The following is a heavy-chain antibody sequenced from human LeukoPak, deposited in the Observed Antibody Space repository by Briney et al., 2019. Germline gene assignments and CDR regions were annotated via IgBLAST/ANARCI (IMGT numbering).Heavy chain of an antibody. CDR1: GYSFILYG. D-gene: IGHD1-26*01. CDR2: ISTSTGDT. Sequence: ASVKVSCKTSGYSFILYGISWVRQAPGQGPEWMGWISTSTGDTKYTQKFQGRVTLTTDTSTSTAYMELRSLRSDDTAVYYCARDQGGSYGIALGYWGQGTLVTVSS. CDR3: ARDQGGSYGIALGY. J-gene: IGHJ4*02. V-gene: IGHV1-18*01.